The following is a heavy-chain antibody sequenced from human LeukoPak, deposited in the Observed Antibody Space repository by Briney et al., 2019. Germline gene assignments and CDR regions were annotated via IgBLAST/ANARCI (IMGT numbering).Heavy chain of an antibody. J-gene: IGHJ2*01. V-gene: IGHV4-34*01. CDR1: GGSFSGYY. CDR2: INHSGST. CDR3: AGFKLSRYFDL. Sequence: SETLSLTCAVYGGSFSGYYWSWIRQPPWKGLEWIGEINHSGSTNYNPSLKSRVTISVDTSKNQFSLKLSSVTAADTAVYYCAGFKLSRYFDLWGRGTLVTVSS. D-gene: IGHD6-6*01.